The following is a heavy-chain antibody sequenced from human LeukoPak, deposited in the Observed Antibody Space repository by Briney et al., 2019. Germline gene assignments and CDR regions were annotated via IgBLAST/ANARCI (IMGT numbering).Heavy chain of an antibody. D-gene: IGHD1-26*01. CDR2: IYYSGNT. CDR1: RGSISGHY. V-gene: IGHV4-59*08. Sequence: SETLSLTCTVSRGSISGHYWSWNRQSPGKGLEWIGNIYYSGNTNYSPSLNSRVTISIATSRIHFSLHRSCVTAADTAVYYCARTRYSGSHNSAFDLGGKGTVVTVSS. CDR3: ARTRYSGSHNSAFDL. J-gene: IGHJ3*01.